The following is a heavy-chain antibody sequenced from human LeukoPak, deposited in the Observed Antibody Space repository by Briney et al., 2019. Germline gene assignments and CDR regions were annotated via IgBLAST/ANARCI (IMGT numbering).Heavy chain of an antibody. CDR1: GGSISSGSYY. CDR2: IYTSGST. J-gene: IGHJ4*02. CDR3: ARAPYCTNGVCNFDY. V-gene: IGHV4-61*02. Sequence: PSQTLSLTCTVSGGSISSGSYYWSWIRQPAGKGLEWIGRIYTSGSTNYNPSLKSRVTISVDRSKNQFSLKLSSVTAADTAVYYCARAPYCTNGVCNFDYWGQGTLVTVSS. D-gene: IGHD2-8*01.